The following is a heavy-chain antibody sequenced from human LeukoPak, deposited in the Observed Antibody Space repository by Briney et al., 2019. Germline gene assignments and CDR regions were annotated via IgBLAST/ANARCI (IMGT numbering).Heavy chain of an antibody. CDR3: ARAGSSGFYSSGSSNFDF. Sequence: GGSLRLSCAASGFTFSTYAIHWVRQAPGKGLEWVAVISYDGSNKCFADSVKGRFTISRDDSKNTLSLQMNSLRTEDTAVYYCARAGSSGFYSSGSSNFDFWGQGTLVTVSS. V-gene: IGHV3-30-3*01. CDR2: ISYDGSNK. D-gene: IGHD3-10*01. J-gene: IGHJ4*02. CDR1: GFTFSTYA.